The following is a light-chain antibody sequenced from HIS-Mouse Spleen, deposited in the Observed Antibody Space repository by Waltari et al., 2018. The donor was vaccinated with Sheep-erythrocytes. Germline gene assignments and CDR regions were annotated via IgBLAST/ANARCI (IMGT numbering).Light chain of an antibody. Sequence: QSPATLSLSPGERATLSCRASQSVSSYLAWYQQKPGQAPRLLIYDASNRSTGIPARFSGSGSGTDFTLTISSLEPEDFAVYYCQQRSNWYTFGQGTKLEIK. J-gene: IGKJ2*01. V-gene: IGKV3-11*01. CDR1: QSVSSY. CDR2: DAS. CDR3: QQRSNWYT.